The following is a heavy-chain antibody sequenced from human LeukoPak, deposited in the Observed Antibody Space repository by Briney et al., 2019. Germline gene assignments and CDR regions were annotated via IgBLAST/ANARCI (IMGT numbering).Heavy chain of an antibody. Sequence: ASVKVSCKASGYTFTGYYVHWVRLAPGQGLEWMGWINPNSGGTNYAQKFQGRVTMTRDTSISTAYMDLSRLRSDDTAVYYCARVWQWLVRGPFDYWGQGTLVTVSS. CDR2: INPNSGGT. V-gene: IGHV1-2*02. CDR3: ARVWQWLVRGPFDY. CDR1: GYTFTGYY. D-gene: IGHD6-19*01. J-gene: IGHJ4*02.